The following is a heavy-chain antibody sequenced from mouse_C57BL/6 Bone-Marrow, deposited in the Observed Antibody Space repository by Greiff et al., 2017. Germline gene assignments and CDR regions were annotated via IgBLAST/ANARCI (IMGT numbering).Heavy chain of an antibody. Sequence: EVQLQESGGDLVKPGGSLKLSCAASGFTFSSYGMSWVRQTPDKRLEWVATISSGGSYTYYPESVKGRFTISRDNAKNTLYLQMSSLKSEYTAMYYCARRGYYGHFDYWGQGTTLTDSS. V-gene: IGHV5-6*01. J-gene: IGHJ2*01. CDR2: ISSGGSYT. CDR3: ARRGYYGHFDY. CDR1: GFTFSSYG. D-gene: IGHD1-1*01.